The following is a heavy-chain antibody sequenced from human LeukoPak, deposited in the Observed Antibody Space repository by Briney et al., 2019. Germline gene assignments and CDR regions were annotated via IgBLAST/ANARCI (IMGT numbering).Heavy chain of an antibody. CDR1: GYTFSNYA. D-gene: IGHD5-18*01. CDR3: ARIPLGGYRYYFDY. J-gene: IGHJ4*02. CDR2: INTHTGHP. V-gene: IGHV7-4-1*02. Sequence: ASVKVSCKASGYTFSNYAMNWVRQAPGQGLEWMGWINTHTGHPTYARDFTGRFVFSLGTSVSTAYLRISSLKAEDTAVYYCARIPLGGYRYYFDYWGQGTLVTVSS.